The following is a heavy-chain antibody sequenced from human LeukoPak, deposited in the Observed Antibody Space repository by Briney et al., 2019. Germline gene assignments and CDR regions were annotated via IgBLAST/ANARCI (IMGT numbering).Heavy chain of an antibody. V-gene: IGHV3-33*01. J-gene: IGHJ4*02. CDR3: ARDTDCGGDCLTLDY. Sequence: GGSLRLSCAASGFTFSSYGMHWVRRAPGKGLEWVAVIWYDGSNKYYADSVKGRFTISRDNSKNTLYLQMNSLRAEDTAVYYCARDTDCGGDCLTLDYWGQGTPVTVSS. D-gene: IGHD2-21*02. CDR2: IWYDGSNK. CDR1: GFTFSSYG.